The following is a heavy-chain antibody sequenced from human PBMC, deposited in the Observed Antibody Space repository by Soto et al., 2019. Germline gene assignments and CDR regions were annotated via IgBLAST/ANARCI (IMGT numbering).Heavy chain of an antibody. Sequence: ASVKVSCKASGYTFTSYGISWVRQAPGQGLEWMGWISAYNGNTNYAQKLQGRVTMTTDTSTSTAYMELRSLRSDDTAVYYCARGSDYIWGSYRPVYFDYWGQGTLVTVSS. CDR3: ARGSDYIWGSYRPVYFDY. V-gene: IGHV1-18*01. J-gene: IGHJ4*02. CDR2: ISAYNGNT. D-gene: IGHD3-16*02. CDR1: GYTFTSYG.